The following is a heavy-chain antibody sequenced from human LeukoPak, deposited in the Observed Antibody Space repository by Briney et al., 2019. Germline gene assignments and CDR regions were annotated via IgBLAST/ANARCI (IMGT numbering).Heavy chain of an antibody. CDR2: ISAYNGNT. CDR1: GYTFTSYG. D-gene: IGHD5-18*01. CDR3: AREGGQLRSYYFDY. Sequence: ASVKVSCKASGYTFTSYGISWVRQAPGQGLEWMGWISAYNGNTNYAQKLQGRVTITRDTSASTAYMELSSLRSEDTAVYYCAREGGQLRSYYFDYWGQGTLVTVSS. V-gene: IGHV1-18*01. J-gene: IGHJ4*02.